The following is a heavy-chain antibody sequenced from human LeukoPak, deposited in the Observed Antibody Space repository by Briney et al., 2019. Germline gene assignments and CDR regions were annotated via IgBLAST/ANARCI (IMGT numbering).Heavy chain of an antibody. V-gene: IGHV3-7*01. J-gene: IGHJ4*02. Sequence: GGSLRLSRAASGFTLNRYWMSWVRQAPGKGLEWVANINEDGGERHYVDSVKGRFTISRDNAKNSLYLQMNSLRAEDTAVYYCARGGDLENWGGGTLVTVSS. CDR2: INEDGGER. CDR3: ARGGDLEN. D-gene: IGHD3-16*01. CDR1: GFTLNRYW.